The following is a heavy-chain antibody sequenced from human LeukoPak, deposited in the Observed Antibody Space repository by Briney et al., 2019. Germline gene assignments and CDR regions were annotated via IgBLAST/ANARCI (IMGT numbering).Heavy chain of an antibody. CDR2: SSAYNGNT. D-gene: IGHD6-13*01. V-gene: IGHV1-18*01. J-gene: IGHJ6*03. CDR3: ARAIASTDSRYSYYYYMDV. CDR1: GYTFTNYG. Sequence: GASVKVSCKASGYTFTNYGISWVRQAPGQGLEWMGWSSAYNGNTNYPQKLQGRVTMTTDTSTNTAYMDLRSLRSDDTAVYYCARAIASTDSRYSYYYYMDVWGKGTTVTVSS.